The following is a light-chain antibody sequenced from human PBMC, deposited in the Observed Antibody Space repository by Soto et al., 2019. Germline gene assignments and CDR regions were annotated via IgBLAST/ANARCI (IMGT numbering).Light chain of an antibody. CDR2: RNT. CDR3: QVWDNSAAHVV. J-gene: IGLJ2*01. CDR1: NIGSKN. Sequence: SYELTQPLSVSVALGQTARITCGEYNIGSKNVHWYQQKAGQAPLLVIYRNTNRPSGIPERFSGSKSGNTATLIISRAQAGDEADYFCQVWDNSAAHVVFGGGTKVTVL. V-gene: IGLV3-9*01.